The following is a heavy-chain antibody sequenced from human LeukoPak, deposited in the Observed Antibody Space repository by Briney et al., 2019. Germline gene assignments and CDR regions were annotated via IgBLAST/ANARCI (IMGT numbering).Heavy chain of an antibody. CDR2: INQDGISQ. J-gene: IGHJ4*02. V-gene: IGHV3-7*01. CDR1: GFAFSSYW. Sequence: GGSLRLSCEASGFAFSSYWASWVRQAPGKGLEWVANINQDGISQNYVDSVRGRFTISKDNAKNSVYLQMNSLRAEDTAVYYCARSLWPEDYWGQGILVTVSS. D-gene: IGHD2-21*01. CDR3: ARSLWPEDY.